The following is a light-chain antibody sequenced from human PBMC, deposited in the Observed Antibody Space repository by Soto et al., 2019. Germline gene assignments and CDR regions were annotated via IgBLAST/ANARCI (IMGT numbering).Light chain of an antibody. CDR1: QSISSY. Sequence: DIQMTQSPSSLSASVGDRVTITCRASQSISSYLNWYQQKPGKAPNLLIFVASSLQSGVPSRFSGSGSGTDFTLTISSLQPEDFATYFCQQSYTLPLTFGGGTEVEI. CDR3: QQSYTLPLT. J-gene: IGKJ4*01. V-gene: IGKV1-39*01. CDR2: VAS.